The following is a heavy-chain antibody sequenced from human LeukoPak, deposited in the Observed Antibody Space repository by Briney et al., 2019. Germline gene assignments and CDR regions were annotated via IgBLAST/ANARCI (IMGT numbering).Heavy chain of an antibody. CDR3: ARALDIVATAFGY. CDR2: INPKSGGT. V-gene: IGHV1-2*02. Sequence: ASVKVSFKASGYTFTGYYMHWVRPAPGQGLEWMGWINPKSGGTNYAQKFQGRVTMTRDPSISTAYMELSRLRSDDTAVYYCARALDIVATAFGYWGQGTLVTVSS. D-gene: IGHD5-12*01. CDR1: GYTFTGYY. J-gene: IGHJ4*02.